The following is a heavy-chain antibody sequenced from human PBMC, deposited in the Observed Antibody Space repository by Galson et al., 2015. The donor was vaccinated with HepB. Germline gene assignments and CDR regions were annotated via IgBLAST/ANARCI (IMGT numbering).Heavy chain of an antibody. D-gene: IGHD3-3*01. J-gene: IGHJ6*02. CDR2: ISWNSGSI. CDR1: GFTFDDYA. V-gene: IGHV3-9*01. CDR3: ASPSIYYYGMDV. Sequence: SLRLSCAASGFTFDDYAMHWVRQAPGKGLEWVSGISWNSGSIGYADSVKGRFTISRDNAKISLYLQMNSLRAEDTALYYCASPSIYYYGMDVWGQGTTVTVSS.